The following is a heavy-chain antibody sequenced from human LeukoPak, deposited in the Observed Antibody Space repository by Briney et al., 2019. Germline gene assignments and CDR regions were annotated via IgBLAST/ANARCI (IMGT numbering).Heavy chain of an antibody. D-gene: IGHD5-18*01. J-gene: IGHJ4*02. V-gene: IGHV4-39*07. CDR3: ARDIWGYSYGAPFDY. CDR2: INHSGST. CDR1: GGSISSGGYY. Sequence: SETLSLTCTVSGGSISSGGYYWSWIRQPPGKGLEWIGEINHSGSTNYNPSLKGRVTISVDTSKNQFSLKLSSVTAADTAVYYCARDIWGYSYGAPFDYWGQGTLVTVSS.